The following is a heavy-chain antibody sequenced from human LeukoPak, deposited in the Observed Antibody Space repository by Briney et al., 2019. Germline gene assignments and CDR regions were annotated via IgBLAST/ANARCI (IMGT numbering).Heavy chain of an antibody. J-gene: IGHJ4*02. D-gene: IGHD2-15*01. Sequence: GGSLRLSCGVSGFIFSSYGMHWVRQAPGKGLEWVAFIRYDGSNKYYADSVKGRLIITRDNSKDTLYLQMTSLRAEDTAVYYCAKDACSGGSCNHRDYWGQGTLVTVSS. CDR3: AKDACSGGSCNHRDY. CDR2: IRYDGSNK. V-gene: IGHV3-30*02. CDR1: GFIFSSYG.